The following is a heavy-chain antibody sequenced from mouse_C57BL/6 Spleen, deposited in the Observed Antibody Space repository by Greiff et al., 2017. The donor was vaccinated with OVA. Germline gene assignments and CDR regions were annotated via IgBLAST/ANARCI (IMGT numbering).Heavy chain of an antibody. V-gene: IGHV5-17*01. J-gene: IGHJ2*01. CDR3: ARDPYYYGSSPDY. CDR2: ISSGSSTI. Sequence: EVNLVESGGGLVKPGGSLKLSCAASGFTFSDYGMHWVRQAPEKGLEWVAYISSGSSTIYYADTVKGRFTISRDNAKNTLFLQMTSLRSEDTAMYYCARDPYYYGSSPDYWGQGTTLTVSS. CDR1: GFTFSDYG. D-gene: IGHD1-1*01.